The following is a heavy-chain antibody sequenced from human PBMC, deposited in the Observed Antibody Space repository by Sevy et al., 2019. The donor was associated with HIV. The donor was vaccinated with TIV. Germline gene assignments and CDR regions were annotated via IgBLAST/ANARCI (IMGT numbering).Heavy chain of an antibody. CDR1: GFTFSSYA. V-gene: IGHV3-30*04. CDR2: ISYDGSNK. CDR3: ARDRGSYGDYYFFDY. J-gene: IGHJ4*02. D-gene: IGHD4-17*01. Sequence: GGSLRLSCAASGFTFSSYAMHWVRQAPGKGLEWVAVISYDGSNKYYADSVKGRFTISRDNSKNTRYLQMNSLRAEDTAVYYCARDRGSYGDYYFFDYWGQGTLVTVSS.